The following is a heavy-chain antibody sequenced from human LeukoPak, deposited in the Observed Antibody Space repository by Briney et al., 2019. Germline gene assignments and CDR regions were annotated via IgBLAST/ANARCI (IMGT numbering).Heavy chain of an antibody. V-gene: IGHV3-30*02. Sequence: PGGSLRLSCAASGFTFGSYGMHWVRQAPGKGLEWVAFIRYDGSNKYYADSVKGRFTISRDNSKNTLYLQMNSLRAEDTAVYYCAKDPMIAVAGTFGFKNRNYYYYGMDVWGQGTTVTVSS. CDR1: GFTFGSYG. D-gene: IGHD6-19*01. J-gene: IGHJ6*02. CDR3: AKDPMIAVAGTFGFKNRNYYYYGMDV. CDR2: IRYDGSNK.